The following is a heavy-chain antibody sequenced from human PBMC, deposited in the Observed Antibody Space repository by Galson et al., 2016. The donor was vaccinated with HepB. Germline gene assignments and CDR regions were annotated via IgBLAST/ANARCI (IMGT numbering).Heavy chain of an antibody. CDR2: ISWNSGSI. Sequence: SLRLSCAASGFTFDDYAMHWVRQAPGKGLEWVSGISWNSGSIGYADSVKGRFTISRDNAKNTLYLQMNSLRAEDTAVYYCGSVFEFWGQGALVTVSS. CDR3: GSVFEF. CDR1: GFTFDDYA. V-gene: IGHV3-9*01. J-gene: IGHJ4*02.